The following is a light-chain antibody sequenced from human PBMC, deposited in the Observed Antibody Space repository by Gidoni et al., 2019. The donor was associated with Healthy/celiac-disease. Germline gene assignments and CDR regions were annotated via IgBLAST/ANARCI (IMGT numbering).Light chain of an antibody. Sequence: DSQMTQSPSSLSASVGDRVTITCRASQSISSYINLYQQKPAKAPKLLIYAASSLQSGVPSRFSGSGSVKVFTLTISSLQPEDFATYYCQRSYSTPPVTFGGGTQVEIK. CDR2: AAS. V-gene: IGKV1-39*01. J-gene: IGKJ4*01. CDR1: QSISSY. CDR3: QRSYSTPPVT.